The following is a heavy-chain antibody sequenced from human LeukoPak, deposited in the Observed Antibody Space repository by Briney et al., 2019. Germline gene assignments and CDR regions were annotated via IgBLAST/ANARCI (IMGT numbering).Heavy chain of an antibody. CDR2: ISYDGSNK. CDR1: GFTFSSYA. J-gene: IGHJ4*02. CDR3: ARDVAAQQPGGNYFDY. D-gene: IGHD6-13*01. V-gene: IGHV3-30-3*01. Sequence: GRSLRLTCAASGFTFSSYAMHWVRQAPGKGLEWVAVISYDGSNKYYADSVKGRFTISRDNSKNTLYLQMNSLRAEDTAVYYCARDVAAQQPGGNYFDYWGQGTLVTVSS.